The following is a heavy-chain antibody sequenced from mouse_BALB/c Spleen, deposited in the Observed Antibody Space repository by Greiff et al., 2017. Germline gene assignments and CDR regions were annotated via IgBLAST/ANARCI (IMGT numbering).Heavy chain of an antibody. CDR3: AREYGNYYFDY. Sequence: EVKLMESGPGLVKPSQSLSLTCTVTGYSITSDYAWNWIRQFPGNKLEWMGYISYSGSTSYNPSLKSRISITRDTSKNQFFLQLNSVTTEDTATYYCAREYGNYYFDYWGQGTTLTVSS. J-gene: IGHJ2*01. D-gene: IGHD2-10*02. V-gene: IGHV3-2*02. CDR1: GYSITSDYA. CDR2: ISYSGST.